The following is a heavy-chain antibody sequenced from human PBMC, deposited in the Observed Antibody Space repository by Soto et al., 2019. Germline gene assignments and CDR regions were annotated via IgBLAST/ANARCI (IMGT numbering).Heavy chain of an antibody. CDR3: ARRARPDFYYMDV. CDR1: GFTLGGYA. Sequence: GGSLRLSCAASGFTLGGYAVAWVRQAPGKGLEYVSGISSNGVGTYYANSVQGRFTISRDNSKNTVYLQMGSLRPEDMAVYYCARRARPDFYYMDVWGKGTTVTVSS. CDR2: ISSNGVGT. D-gene: IGHD6-6*01. V-gene: IGHV3-64*01. J-gene: IGHJ6*03.